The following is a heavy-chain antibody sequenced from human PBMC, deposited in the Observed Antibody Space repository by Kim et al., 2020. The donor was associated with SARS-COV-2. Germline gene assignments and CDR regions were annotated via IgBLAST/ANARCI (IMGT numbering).Heavy chain of an antibody. Sequence: YNPALKRRVTISVDTSKNQFSLKLSSVTAADTAVYYCARGGYYYGSGSGYWGQGTLVTVSS. CDR3: ARGGYYYGSGSGY. V-gene: IGHV4-34*01. J-gene: IGHJ4*02. D-gene: IGHD3-10*01.